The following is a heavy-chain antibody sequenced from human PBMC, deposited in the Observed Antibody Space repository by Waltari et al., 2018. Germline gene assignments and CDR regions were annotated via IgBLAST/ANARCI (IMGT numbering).Heavy chain of an antibody. D-gene: IGHD3-22*01. CDR2: IWYDGSNK. V-gene: IGHV3-33*01. J-gene: IGHJ4*02. Sequence: QVQLVESGGGVVQPGRSLRLSCAASGFTFSSYGMHWVRQAPGKGLEWVAGIWYDGSNKYYADSVKGRFTISRDNSKNTLYLQMNSLRAEDTAVYYCASYEFDYWGQGTPVTVSS. CDR3: ASYEFDY. CDR1: GFTFSSYG.